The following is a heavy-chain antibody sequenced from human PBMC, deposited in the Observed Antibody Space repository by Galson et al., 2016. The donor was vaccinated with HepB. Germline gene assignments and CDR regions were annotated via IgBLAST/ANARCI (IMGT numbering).Heavy chain of an antibody. J-gene: IGHJ4*02. V-gene: IGHV4-39*01. CDR1: GGSISSSNYY. CDR3: ARQAYYYDTRGYYHRHPDY. Sequence: LSLTCTVSGGSISSSNYYWGWIRQPPGKDLEWIGTIYYSGFTYYNPSLKSRVTISADTSKNQFSLNLSSVTAADTAVYYCARQAYYYDTRGYYHRHPDYWGQGTLVTVSS. CDR2: IYYSGFT. D-gene: IGHD3-22*01.